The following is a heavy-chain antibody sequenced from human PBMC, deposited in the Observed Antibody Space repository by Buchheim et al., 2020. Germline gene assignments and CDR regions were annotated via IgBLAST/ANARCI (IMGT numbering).Heavy chain of an antibody. CDR3: ASGITIFGVVPNY. V-gene: IGHV4-30-4*07. D-gene: IGHD3-3*01. Sequence: QVQLQESGPGLVKPSQTLSLTCAVSGGSISSGGYSWSWIRQPPGKGLEWIGYIYYSGSTYYHPSLKSRVTISVDTSKNQFSLKLSSVTAADTAVYYCASGITIFGVVPNYGGQGTL. CDR1: GGSISSGGYS. J-gene: IGHJ4*02. CDR2: IYYSGST.